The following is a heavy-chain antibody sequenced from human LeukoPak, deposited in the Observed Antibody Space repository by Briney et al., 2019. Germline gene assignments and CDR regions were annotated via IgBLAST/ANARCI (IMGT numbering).Heavy chain of an antibody. CDR3: AKEREVATYYFDP. V-gene: IGHV3-30-3*02. Sequence: GRSLRLSCAASGFTFIGYAMHWVRQSPGQGLEWVAVISSDGTNKYYADSVKGRFTISRDNSKNALYLQMNSLSPEDTAVYYCAKEREVATYYFDPWGQGTLVTVSS. J-gene: IGHJ5*02. CDR1: GFTFIGYA. D-gene: IGHD5-12*01. CDR2: ISSDGTNK.